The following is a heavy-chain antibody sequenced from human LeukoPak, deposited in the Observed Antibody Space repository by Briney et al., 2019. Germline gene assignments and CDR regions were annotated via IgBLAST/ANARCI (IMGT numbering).Heavy chain of an antibody. CDR3: ARATYLIAAAEH. V-gene: IGHV4-38-2*02. CDR2: IYHSGST. Sequence: SETLSLTCTVSGYSISSGYYWGWIRPPPGKGLEWIGSIYHSGSTYYNPSLKSRVTISVDTSKNQFSLKLSSVTAADTAVYYCARATYLIAAAEHWGQGTLVTVSS. CDR1: GYSISSGYY. D-gene: IGHD6-13*01. J-gene: IGHJ1*01.